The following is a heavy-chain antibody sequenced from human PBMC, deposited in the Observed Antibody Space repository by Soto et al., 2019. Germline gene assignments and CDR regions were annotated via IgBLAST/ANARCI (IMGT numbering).Heavy chain of an antibody. D-gene: IGHD6-19*01. CDR1: GDSVSSTSTA. V-gene: IGHV6-1*01. CDR2: TYYRSNWYT. Sequence: QVQLQQSGPGLVQPSQTLSLTCAISGDSVSSTSTAWSWIRQSPSRGLEWLGRTYYRSNWYTDYAVSVKSRITISPDTSKNQFSLQLNSVTPEDTAVYYCARGSYYSGWVWGQGTQVTVSS. J-gene: IGHJ4*02. CDR3: ARGSYYSGWV.